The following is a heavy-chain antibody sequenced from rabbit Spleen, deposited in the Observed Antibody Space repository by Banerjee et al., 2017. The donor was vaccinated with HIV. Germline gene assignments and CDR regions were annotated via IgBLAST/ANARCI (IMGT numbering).Heavy chain of an antibody. CDR1: GVSFSSSDY. J-gene: IGHJ6*01. CDR2: IDSGSSGFT. Sequence: QSLEESGGDLVKPGASLTLTCTASGVSFSSSDYICWVRQAPGKGLEWISCIDSGSSGFTYFASWAKGRFTISKTSSTTVTLQMTSLTVADTATYFCARDTGSSFSSYGMDLWGPGTLVTVS. CDR3: ARDTGSSFSSYGMDL. D-gene: IGHD8-1*01. V-gene: IGHV1S40*01.